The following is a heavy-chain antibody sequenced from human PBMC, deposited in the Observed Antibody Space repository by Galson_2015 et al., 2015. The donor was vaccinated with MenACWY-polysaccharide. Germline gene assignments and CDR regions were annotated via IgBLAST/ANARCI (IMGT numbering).Heavy chain of an antibody. CDR3: ARESHCTNGVCYNGGIDY. V-gene: IGHV4-59*01. Sequence: ETLSLTCTVSGGSISSYYWSWIRQPPGKGLEWIGYIYYSGSTNYNPSLKSRVTISVDTSKNQFSLKLSSVTAADTAVYYCARESHCTNGVCYNGGIDYWGQGTLVTVSS. CDR1: GGSISSYY. CDR2: IYYSGST. J-gene: IGHJ4*02. D-gene: IGHD2-8*01.